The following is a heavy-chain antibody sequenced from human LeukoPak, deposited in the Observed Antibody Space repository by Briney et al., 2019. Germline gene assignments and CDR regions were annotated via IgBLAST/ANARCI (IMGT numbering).Heavy chain of an antibody. CDR3: ATYTDAY. J-gene: IGHJ4*02. D-gene: IGHD3-16*01. Sequence: ASVKVSCKVSGYTLTELSMHWVRQAPGKGLEWMGGFDPEYGETIYAQKFQGRVTMTEDTSTDTAYMELSSLGSEDTAMYYCATYTDAYWGQGTVVTVSS. CDR1: GYTLTELS. CDR2: FDPEYGET. V-gene: IGHV1-24*01.